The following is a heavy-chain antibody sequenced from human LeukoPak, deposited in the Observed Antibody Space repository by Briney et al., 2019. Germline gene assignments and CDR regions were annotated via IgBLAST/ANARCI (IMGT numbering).Heavy chain of an antibody. D-gene: IGHD2-21*01. CDR3: ARDLLSLPGAFDI. CDR2: IYYSGST. CDR1: GGSISSSSYY. Sequence: SETLSLTCTVSGGSISSSSYYWGWIRQPPGKGLEWIGSIYYSGSTYYNPSLKSRVTISVDTSKNQFSLKLSSVTAADTAVYYCARDLLSLPGAFDIWGQGTMVTVSS. V-gene: IGHV4-39*02. J-gene: IGHJ3*02.